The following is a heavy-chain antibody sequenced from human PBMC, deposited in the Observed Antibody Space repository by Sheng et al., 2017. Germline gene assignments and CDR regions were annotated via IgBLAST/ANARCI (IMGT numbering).Heavy chain of an antibody. CDR3: ARSGGFRDPTYYYYYYMDV. CDR1: GGTFSSYA. Sequence: QVQLVQSGAEVKKPGSSVKVSCKASGGTFSSYAISWVRQAPGQGLEWMGGIIPIFGTANYAQKFQGRVTITTDESTSTAYMELSSLRSEDTAVYYCARSGGFRDPTYYYYYYMDVWGKGTTVTVSS. J-gene: IGHJ6*03. V-gene: IGHV1-69*05. CDR2: IIPIFGTA. D-gene: IGHD3-10*01.